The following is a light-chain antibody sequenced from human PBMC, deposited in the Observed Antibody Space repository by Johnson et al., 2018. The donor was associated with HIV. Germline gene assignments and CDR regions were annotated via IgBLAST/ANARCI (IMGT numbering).Light chain of an antibody. Sequence: QPVLTQPPSASGTPGQRVTISCSGSSSNIASNTVNWYQQFPGTAPKLLIYRNNQRPSGVPDRFPGSKPGTSASLAISGLQAADEADYYCAAWYDNLNRVFVTGTKLTVL. CDR1: SSNIASNT. V-gene: IGLV1-44*01. CDR3: AAWYDNLNRV. J-gene: IGLJ1*01. CDR2: RNN.